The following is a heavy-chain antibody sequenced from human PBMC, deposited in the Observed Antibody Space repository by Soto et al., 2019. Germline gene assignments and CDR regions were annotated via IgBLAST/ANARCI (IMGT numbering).Heavy chain of an antibody. CDR1: GGSISSGGYY. CDR3: ARDRCGAGSYYGDPCYFDY. Sequence: TSETLSLTCTVSGGSISSGGYYWSWIRQHPGKGLEWIGYIYYSGSTYYNPSLKSRVTISVDTSKNQFSLKLSSVTAADTAVYYCARDRCGAGSYYGDPCYFDYWGQGTLVTVSS. J-gene: IGHJ4*02. CDR2: IYYSGST. V-gene: IGHV4-31*03. D-gene: IGHD1-26*01.